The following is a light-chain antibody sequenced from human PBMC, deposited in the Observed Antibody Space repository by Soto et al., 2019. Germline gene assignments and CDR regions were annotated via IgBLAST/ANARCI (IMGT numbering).Light chain of an antibody. Sequence: DIQMTQSPSTLSASVGDRVSITCRASQSIGRWLAWYQQKSGKAPKLLIFDASGLESGVPSRFSGSGSGTEFTLTISSLQPDDVATYYCQQYNSYPWAFGQGTKV. CDR3: QQYNSYPWA. CDR2: DAS. V-gene: IGKV1-5*01. J-gene: IGKJ1*01. CDR1: QSIGRW.